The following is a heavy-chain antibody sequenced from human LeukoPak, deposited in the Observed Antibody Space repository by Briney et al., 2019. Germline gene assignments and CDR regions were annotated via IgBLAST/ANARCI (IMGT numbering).Heavy chain of an antibody. V-gene: IGHV3-74*01. CDR2: ICPGGTIT. Sequence: PGRSLRLPCAASGFTFSNYCMHWVRQTPGKGLIWVSRICPGGTITNYADSVKGRFTISRDDAKNMMFLQMNSLRADDTAVYYCVRDFRSADYWGQGILVTVSS. CDR3: VRDFRSADY. J-gene: IGHJ4*02. CDR1: GFTFSNYC.